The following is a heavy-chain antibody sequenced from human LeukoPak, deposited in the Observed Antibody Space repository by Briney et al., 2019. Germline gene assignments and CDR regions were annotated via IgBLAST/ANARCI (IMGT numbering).Heavy chain of an antibody. CDR1: GGTFSSYA. J-gene: IGHJ4*02. Sequence: SVKVSCKASGGTFSSYAISWVRQAPGQGLEWMGGIIPIFGTANYAQKFQGRVTITTDESTSTAYMELSSLRSEDTAVYYCARRRPPGTTFQPFDCWGQGTLVTVSS. CDR3: ARRRPPGTTFQPFDC. V-gene: IGHV1-69*05. D-gene: IGHD1-7*01. CDR2: IIPIFGTA.